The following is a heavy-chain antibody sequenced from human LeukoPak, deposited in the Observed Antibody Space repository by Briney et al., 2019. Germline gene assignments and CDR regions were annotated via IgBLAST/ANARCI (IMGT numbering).Heavy chain of an antibody. CDR2: ISSSGSTI. CDR3: ARGDYGSGSYNY. V-gene: IGHV3-48*03. CDR1: GFTFSSYE. Sequence: PGGSLRLSCAASGFTFSSYEMNWVRQAPGKGLEWVSYISSSGSTIYYADSVKGRFTISRDNAKNSLYLQMNSLRAEDTAVYYCARGDYGSGSYNYWGQGTLVTVSS. D-gene: IGHD3-10*01. J-gene: IGHJ4*02.